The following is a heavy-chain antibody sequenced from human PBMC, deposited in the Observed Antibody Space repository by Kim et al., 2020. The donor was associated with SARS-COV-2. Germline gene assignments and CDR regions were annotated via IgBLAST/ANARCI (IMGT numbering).Heavy chain of an antibody. CDR3: ARYGITMVRGVTLRLSSGSGY. D-gene: IGHD3-10*01. J-gene: IGHJ4*02. Sequence: GGSLRLSCAASGFTFSSYWMSWVRQAPGKGLEWVANIKQDGSEKYYVDSVKGRFTISRDNAKNSLYLQMNSLRAEDTAVYYCARYGITMVRGVTLRLSSGSGYWGQGTLVTVSS. CDR1: GFTFSSYW. V-gene: IGHV3-7*01. CDR2: IKQDGSEK.